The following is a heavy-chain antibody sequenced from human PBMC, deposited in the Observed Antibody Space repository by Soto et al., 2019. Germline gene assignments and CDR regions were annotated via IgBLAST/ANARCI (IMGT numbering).Heavy chain of an antibody. V-gene: IGHV4-39*01. D-gene: IGHD6-13*01. Sequence: SETLSLTCTVSGGSISSSSYYWGWIRQPPGKGLEWIGSIYYSGSTYYNPSLKSRVTISVDTSKNQFSLKLSSVTAADTAVFYCARHARIAAAVMYYYYGMDVWGQGTTVTVSS. CDR2: IYYSGST. J-gene: IGHJ6*02. CDR1: GGSISSSSYY. CDR3: ARHARIAAAVMYYYYGMDV.